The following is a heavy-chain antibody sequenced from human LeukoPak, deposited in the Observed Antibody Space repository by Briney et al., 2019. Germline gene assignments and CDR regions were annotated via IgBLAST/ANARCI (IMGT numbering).Heavy chain of an antibody. D-gene: IGHD6-19*01. J-gene: IGHJ4*02. Sequence: PSETLSLTCTVSGGSISSYYWSWIRQPPGKGLEWIGYIYYSGSTNYNPSLKSRVTISVDTSKNQFSLKLSSVTAADTAVYYCAGGRGAVAGTFDYWGQGTLVTVSS. CDR1: GGSISSYY. CDR3: AGGRGAVAGTFDY. CDR2: IYYSGST. V-gene: IGHV4-59*01.